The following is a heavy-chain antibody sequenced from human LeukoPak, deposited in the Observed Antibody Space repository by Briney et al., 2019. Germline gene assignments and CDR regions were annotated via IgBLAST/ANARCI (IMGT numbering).Heavy chain of an antibody. D-gene: IGHD1-14*01. CDR2: ISAYNGNT. V-gene: IGHV1-18*01. CDR1: GYTFTSYG. J-gene: IGHJ6*03. CDR3: ARDTGDYYYMDV. Sequence: GASVKVCCKASGYTFTSYGISWVRQAPGQGLEWMGWISAYNGNTNYAQKLQGRVTMTTDTSTSTAYMELSRLRSDDTAVYYCARDTGDYYYMDVWGKGTTVTVSS.